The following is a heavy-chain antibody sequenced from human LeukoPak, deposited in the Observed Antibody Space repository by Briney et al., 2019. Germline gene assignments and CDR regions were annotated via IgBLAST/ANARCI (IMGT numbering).Heavy chain of an antibody. J-gene: IGHJ4*02. CDR2: INGSGGRT. V-gene: IGHV3-23*01. D-gene: IGHD2-2*01. Sequence: GGSLRLSCAASGFTFSSYAMTWVRQAPGKGLEWVSDINGSGGRTNYADSVKGRFTISRDNSKNTLYLQMNSLKTEDTAVYYCTTAGCSSTSCYGDYWGQGTLVTVSS. CDR1: GFTFSSYA. CDR3: TTAGCSSTSCYGDY.